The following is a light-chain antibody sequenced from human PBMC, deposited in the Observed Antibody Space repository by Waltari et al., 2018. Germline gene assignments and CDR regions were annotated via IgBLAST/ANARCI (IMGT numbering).Light chain of an antibody. CDR1: QSILRTSNNNNY. J-gene: IGKJ5*01. Sequence: DIVMTQSPDSLAVSLGERATIHCRSSQSILRTSNNNNYLAWYQQKPGQPPRLLIYWACTRAFGVPDRFRGSASGTDFTLTISSLQAEDVAIYYCQQYHSAPITFGQGTRLEIK. V-gene: IGKV4-1*01. CDR3: QQYHSAPIT. CDR2: WAC.